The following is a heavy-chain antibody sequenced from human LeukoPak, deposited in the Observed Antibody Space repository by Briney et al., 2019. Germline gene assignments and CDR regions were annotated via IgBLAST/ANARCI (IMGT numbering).Heavy chain of an antibody. J-gene: IGHJ5*02. D-gene: IGHD2-8*01. CDR3: ARYCTFRTCSATQFDA. CDR2: ISWDGGST. Sequence: GGSLRLSCAASEFTFDDYDMHWVRQAPGKGLEWVSLISWDGGSTYYADSVKGRFTISRDNSKNSLYLQMNSLRADDSAVYYCARYCTFRTCSATQFDAWGQGTLVTVSS. CDR1: EFTFDDYD. V-gene: IGHV3-43D*03.